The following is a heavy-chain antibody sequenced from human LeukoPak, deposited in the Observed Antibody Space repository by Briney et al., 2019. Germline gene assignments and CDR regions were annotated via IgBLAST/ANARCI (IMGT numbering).Heavy chain of an antibody. CDR1: GIPFSDYY. Sequence: PGGSLRLSCVVSGIPFSDYYMNWIRQAPGKGLEWISYISSSSSYTDYADSVKGRSTISRDNAKSALYLQMNSLRLEDTAVYYCAAGTAADFWGQGTLVTVSS. CDR3: AAGTAADF. D-gene: IGHD6-13*01. J-gene: IGHJ4*02. CDR2: ISSSSSYT. V-gene: IGHV3-11*03.